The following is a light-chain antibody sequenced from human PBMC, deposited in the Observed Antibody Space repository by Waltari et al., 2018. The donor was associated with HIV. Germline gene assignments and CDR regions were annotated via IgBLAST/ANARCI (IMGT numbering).Light chain of an antibody. V-gene: IGLV2-8*01. CDR1: SSDVGGYNS. CDR2: AVS. CDR3: SSYAGSNNVI. J-gene: IGLJ2*01. Sequence: QSALTQPHSASGSTGQSVTISCTGTSSDVGGYNSVSWYQQHPGKAPNRMIYAVSKRPSGVPDRFSGSKSGNTASLTVSGLQAEDEAEYYCSSYAGSNNVIFGGGTKLTVL.